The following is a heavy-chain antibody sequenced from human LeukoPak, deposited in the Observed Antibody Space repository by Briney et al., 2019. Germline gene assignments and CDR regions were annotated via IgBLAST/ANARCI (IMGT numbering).Heavy chain of an antibody. D-gene: IGHD6-13*01. J-gene: IGHJ4*02. V-gene: IGHV3-21*01. CDR3: ARAGLAAAGY. CDR2: ISSSSSYI. CDR1: GFTFSSYW. Sequence: GGSLRLSCAASGFTFSSYWMSWVRQAPGKGLEWVSSISSSSSYIYYADSVKGRFTISRDNAKNSLYLQMNSLRAVDTAVYYCARAGLAAAGYWGQGTLVTVSS.